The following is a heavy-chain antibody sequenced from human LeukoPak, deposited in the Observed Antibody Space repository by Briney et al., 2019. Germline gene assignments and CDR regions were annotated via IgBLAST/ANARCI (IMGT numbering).Heavy chain of an antibody. CDR1: GGSFSGYY. V-gene: IGHV4-34*01. Sequence: PSETLSLTCAVYGGSFSGYYWSWIRQPPGKGLELIGEINHSGSTNYNPSLKSRVTISVDTSKNQFSLKLSSVTAADTAVYYCARDSGGHYDSSGYYTYYFDYWGQGTLVTVSS. J-gene: IGHJ4*02. CDR3: ARDSGGHYDSSGYYTYYFDY. D-gene: IGHD3-22*01. CDR2: INHSGST.